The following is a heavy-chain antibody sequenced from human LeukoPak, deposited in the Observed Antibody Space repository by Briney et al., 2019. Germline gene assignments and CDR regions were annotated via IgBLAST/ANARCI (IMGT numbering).Heavy chain of an antibody. V-gene: IGHV3-66*04. CDR2: IYSGGSI. D-gene: IGHD5-12*01. CDR3: ARQRDTVGASGGFDI. J-gene: IGHJ3*02. CDR1: GLTVSRNY. Sequence: GGSLRLSCAASGLTVSRNYVSWVRQAPGKGLEWVSIIYSGGSIYYADSVKGRFIISRDTSKNTLYLQMNSLRAEDTAVYYCARQRDTVGASGGFDIWGLGTMVTVSS.